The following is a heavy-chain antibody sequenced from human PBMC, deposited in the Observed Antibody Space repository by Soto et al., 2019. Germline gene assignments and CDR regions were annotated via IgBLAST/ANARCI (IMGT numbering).Heavy chain of an antibody. Sequence: GASVKVSCKASGGTFGSYTISWVRQAPGQGLEWMGRIIPILGIANYAQKFQGRVTINADKSTSTAYMELSSLRSEDTAVYYFARGIAAAGTEGNWFDPWGQGTLVTVSS. J-gene: IGHJ5*02. CDR3: ARGIAAAGTEGNWFDP. V-gene: IGHV1-69*02. D-gene: IGHD6-13*01. CDR2: IIPILGIA. CDR1: GGTFGSYT.